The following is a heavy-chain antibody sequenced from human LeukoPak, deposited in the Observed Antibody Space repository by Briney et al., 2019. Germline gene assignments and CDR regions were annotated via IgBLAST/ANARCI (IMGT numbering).Heavy chain of an antibody. D-gene: IGHD3-16*02. V-gene: IGHV4-39*01. CDR3: ARHYDYVWGSYRFDY. J-gene: IGHJ4*02. Sequence: SETLSLTCSVSGGSISTNVYYWAWIRQPPGRGLERVGSVFYSGSTYFNPSLESRLTIFVDTAKNHFSLRLSSVTAADTAVYYCARHYDYVWGSYRFDYWGQGTLVTVSS. CDR1: GGSISTNVYY. CDR2: VFYSGST.